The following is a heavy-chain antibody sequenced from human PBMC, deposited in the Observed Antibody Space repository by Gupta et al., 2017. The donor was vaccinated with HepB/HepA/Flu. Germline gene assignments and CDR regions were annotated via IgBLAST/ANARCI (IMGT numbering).Heavy chain of an antibody. J-gene: IGHJ6*03. CDR2: IYYSGST. CDR3: ARELYRSLDYYYYMDV. CDR1: GGSVSSGSYY. D-gene: IGHD2-8*02. V-gene: IGHV4-61*01. Sequence: QVQLQESGPGLVKPSETLSLTCSVSGGSVSSGSYYWSWIRQPSGKGLEWIGYIYYSGSTNYNPSLKSRVTISVDTSKNQCSLKLSSVTAADTAVYYCARELYRSLDYYYYMDVWGKGTTVTVSS.